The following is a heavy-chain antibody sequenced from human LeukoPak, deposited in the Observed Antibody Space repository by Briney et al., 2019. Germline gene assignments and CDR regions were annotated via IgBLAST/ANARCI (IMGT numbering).Heavy chain of an antibody. Sequence: GRSLMLSCAASGFTFSACFMSWVRQAPGKGLEWVSTITSGSRTYHADSVKGRFTVSRDNSKNTLFLQMNSLRVEDRAVYFCAAKVGGDYYDYWGQGTLVTVSS. V-gene: IGHV3-23*01. CDR3: AAKVGGDYYDY. D-gene: IGHD2-21*01. CDR1: GFTFSACF. CDR2: ITSGSRT. J-gene: IGHJ4*02.